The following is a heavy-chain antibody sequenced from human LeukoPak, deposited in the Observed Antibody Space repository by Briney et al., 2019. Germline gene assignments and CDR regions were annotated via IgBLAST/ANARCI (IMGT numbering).Heavy chain of an antibody. Sequence: GGSLRVSCAASGFTFSSYWMSCVRRAPGEGLEWVAHINQDGSEKYYEDSGKGRFTISRDNAKNSLYLQMNSLRAEHTAVYYCARDRVWTVLYWGQGTLVSVSS. J-gene: IGHJ4*02. V-gene: IGHV3-7*01. CDR1: GFTFSSYW. CDR3: ARDRVWTVLY. CDR2: INQDGSEK. D-gene: IGHD6-13*01.